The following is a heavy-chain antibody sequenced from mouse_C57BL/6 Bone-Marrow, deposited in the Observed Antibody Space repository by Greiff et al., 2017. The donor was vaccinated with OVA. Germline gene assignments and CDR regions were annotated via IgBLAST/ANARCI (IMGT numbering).Heavy chain of an antibody. D-gene: IGHD2-5*01. CDR3: ARKSYYSNYEAMDY. Sequence: QVQLQQSGAELVRPGTSVKLSCKASGYTFTSYWMHWVKQRPGQGLEWIGVIDPSDSYTNYNQKFKGKATLTVDTSSSTAYMQLSSLTSEDSAVYYCARKSYYSNYEAMDYWGQGTSVTVSS. J-gene: IGHJ4*01. CDR2: IDPSDSYT. V-gene: IGHV1-59*01. CDR1: GYTFTSYW.